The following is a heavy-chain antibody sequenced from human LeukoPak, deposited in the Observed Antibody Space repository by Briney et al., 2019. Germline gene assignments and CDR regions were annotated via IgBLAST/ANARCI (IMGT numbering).Heavy chain of an antibody. Sequence: SETLSLTCAVSGESFSGYFWTWIRQPPGKGLEWIEESNHFGSTDYNPSLKSRVTISVDTSKKQFSLNVRSVTDADTAVYFCARGRLQLWSFPLPYNHYAIDVWGQGTTVTASS. CDR2: SNHFGST. J-gene: IGHJ6*02. CDR1: GESFSGYF. D-gene: IGHD5-18*01. V-gene: IGHV4-34*01. CDR3: ARGRLQLWSFPLPYNHYAIDV.